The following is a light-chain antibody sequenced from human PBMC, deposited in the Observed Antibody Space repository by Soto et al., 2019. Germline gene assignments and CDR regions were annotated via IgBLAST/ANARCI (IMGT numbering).Light chain of an antibody. J-gene: IGLJ3*02. CDR2: EVN. CDR1: SSDVGGYNY. V-gene: IGLV2-8*01. CDR3: SSNAGRNNLV. Sequence: QSALTQPPSASGSPGHSVTISCTGTSSDVGGYNYVSWYQQHPGKAPKLMIYEVNKRPSGVPDRFSGSKSGNTASLTVSGLQAGDEADYYCSSNAGRNNLVFGGGTKLTVL.